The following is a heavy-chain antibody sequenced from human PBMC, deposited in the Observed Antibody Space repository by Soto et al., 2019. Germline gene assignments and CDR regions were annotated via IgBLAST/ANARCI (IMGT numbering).Heavy chain of an antibody. CDR1: GGSISSSSYY. D-gene: IGHD6-19*01. Sequence: QLQLQESGPGLVKPSETLSLTCTVSGGSISSSSYYWGWIRQPPGKGLEWIGSIYYSGSTYYNPSLKSRVTISVDTSKNQFSLKLSSVTAADTAVYYCARDRGVAGIDYWGQGTLVTVSS. J-gene: IGHJ4*02. CDR2: IYYSGST. V-gene: IGHV4-39*02. CDR3: ARDRGVAGIDY.